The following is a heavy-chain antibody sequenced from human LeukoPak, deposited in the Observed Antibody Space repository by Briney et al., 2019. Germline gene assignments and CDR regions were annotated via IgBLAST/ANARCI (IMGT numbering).Heavy chain of an antibody. Sequence: SETLSLTCAVYGGSFSGYYWSWIRQPPGKGLEWIGEINHSGSTNYNPSLKSRVTISVDTSKNQFSLKLSSVTAADTAVYYCARGSIRLSAARGDGYYYNMDVWGKGTTVTVSS. CDR3: ARGSIRLSAARGDGYYYNMDV. D-gene: IGHD2-2*01. CDR1: GGSFSGYY. J-gene: IGHJ6*03. V-gene: IGHV4-34*01. CDR2: INHSGST.